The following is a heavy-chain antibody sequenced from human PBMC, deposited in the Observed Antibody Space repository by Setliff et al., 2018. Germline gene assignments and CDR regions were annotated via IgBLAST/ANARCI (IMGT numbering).Heavy chain of an antibody. V-gene: IGHV5-51*01. CDR2: IYPADSDT. CDR1: GYTFTNYW. Sequence: GESLKISCKGSGYTFTNYWIAWVRQMPGKGLEYMGIIYPADSDTTYSPSFQGQVTISVDKSISTAYLQWRSLKASDIAMYYCARVGYNSFFDYWGQGTLVTVSS. D-gene: IGHD5-12*01. CDR3: ARVGYNSFFDY. J-gene: IGHJ4*02.